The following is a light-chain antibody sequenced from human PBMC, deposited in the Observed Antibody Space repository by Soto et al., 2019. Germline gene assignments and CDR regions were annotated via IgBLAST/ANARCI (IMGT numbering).Light chain of an antibody. CDR3: QHRRNWPAFT. CDR2: DAS. CDR1: QSVSSY. V-gene: IGKV3-11*01. J-gene: IGKJ4*01. Sequence: EIVLTQSPATLSLSPGERATLSCRASQSVSSYLAWYQQNPGQAPRLPIYDASNRATGIPARFSGSGSGTDFTLTISSLEPEDFAVYYCQHRRNWPAFTFGGGTKVEIK.